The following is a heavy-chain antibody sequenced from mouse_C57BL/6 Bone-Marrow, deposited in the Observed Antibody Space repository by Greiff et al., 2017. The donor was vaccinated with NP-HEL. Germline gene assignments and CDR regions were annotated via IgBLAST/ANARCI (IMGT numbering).Heavy chain of an antibody. J-gene: IGHJ4*01. Sequence: VQLQQSGAELVRPGASVKLSCKASGYTFTDYYINWVKQRPGQGLEWIARIYPGSGNTYYNEKFKGKATLTAEKSSSTAYMQLSSLTSEDSAVYFCARRGGTAQATYAMDYWGQGTSVTVSS. CDR1: GYTFTDYY. V-gene: IGHV1-76*01. CDR2: IYPGSGNT. D-gene: IGHD3-2*02. CDR3: ARRGGTAQATYAMDY.